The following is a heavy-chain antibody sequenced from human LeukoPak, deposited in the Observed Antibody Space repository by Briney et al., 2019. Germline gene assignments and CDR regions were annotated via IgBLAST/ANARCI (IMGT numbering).Heavy chain of an antibody. J-gene: IGHJ4*02. Sequence: GGSLRLSCAASGFTFSDYYMSWIRQAPGKGLEWVSYISSSSTYTNYADSVKGRFTISRDNAKNSLYLQMNSLRAEDTAVYYCARMAYCGGDCYWHFDYWGQGTLVTVSS. D-gene: IGHD2-21*02. CDR1: GFTFSDYY. CDR3: ARMAYCGGDCYWHFDY. V-gene: IGHV3-11*03. CDR2: ISSSSTYT.